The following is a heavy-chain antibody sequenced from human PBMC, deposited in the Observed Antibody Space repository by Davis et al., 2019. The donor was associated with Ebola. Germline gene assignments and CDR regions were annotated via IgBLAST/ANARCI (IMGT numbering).Heavy chain of an antibody. V-gene: IGHV3-23*01. CDR2: ISGSGGSA. Sequence: PSGSLTLSCAASGVTFSNSAMSWVRQAPGKGLEWVSAISGSGGSAHYADSVRSRFTISRDNAKNSLYLQMDSLRAEDTAVYYCSRDQYSGSSAGGYWGQGTLVTVSS. CDR1: GVTFSNSA. D-gene: IGHD6-6*01. J-gene: IGHJ4*02. CDR3: SRDQYSGSSAGGY.